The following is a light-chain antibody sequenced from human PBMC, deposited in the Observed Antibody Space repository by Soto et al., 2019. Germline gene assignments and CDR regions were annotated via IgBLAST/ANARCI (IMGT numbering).Light chain of an antibody. J-gene: IGLJ3*02. CDR2: EVS. CDR3: SSYKTSSSWV. Sequence: QSVLTQPASVSGSPGQSITISCTGTSSDVGTYNYVSWYQQYPGKAPKLMIHEVSHRPSGVSNRFSGSKFGNTASLTISGLQAEDEADYYCSSYKTSSSWVFGGGTKLTVL. V-gene: IGLV2-14*01. CDR1: SSDVGTYNY.